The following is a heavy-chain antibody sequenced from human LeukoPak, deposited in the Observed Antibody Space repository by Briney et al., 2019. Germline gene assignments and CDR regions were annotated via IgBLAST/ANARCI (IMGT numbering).Heavy chain of an antibody. CDR2: INHSGST. Sequence: SETLSLTCAVYGGSFSGYYWSWIRQPPGKGLEWIGEINHSGSTNYNPSLKSRVTISVDTSKNQFSLKLSSVTAADTAVYYCVRLPRWTIFGPSPMDVWGKGTTVTVSS. J-gene: IGHJ6*03. D-gene: IGHD3-3*01. V-gene: IGHV4-34*01. CDR1: GGSFSGYY. CDR3: VRLPRWTIFGPSPMDV.